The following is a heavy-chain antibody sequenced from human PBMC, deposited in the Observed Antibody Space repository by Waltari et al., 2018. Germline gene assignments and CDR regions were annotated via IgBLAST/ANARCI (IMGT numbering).Heavy chain of an antibody. CDR2: MNPNSGNT. D-gene: IGHD1-7*01. V-gene: IGHV1-8*01. Sequence: QVQLVQSGAEVKKPGASVKVSYKASGYTFTSYDINWVRQATGQGLEWMGWMNPNSGNTGYAQKFQGRVTMTRNTSISTAYMELSSLRSEDTAVYYCVVGYGELLPDAFDIWGQGTMVTVSS. CDR1: GYTFTSYD. J-gene: IGHJ3*02. CDR3: VVGYGELLPDAFDI.